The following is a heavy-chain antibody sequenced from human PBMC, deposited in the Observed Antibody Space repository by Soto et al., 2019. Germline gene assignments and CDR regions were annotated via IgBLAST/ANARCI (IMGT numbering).Heavy chain of an antibody. J-gene: IGHJ4*02. V-gene: IGHV4-39*01. Sequence: SETLSLTCTFSGGSISSSSYYWGWIRQPPGKGLEWIGSIYYSGSTYYNPSLKSRVTISVDTSKNQFSLKLSSVTAADTAVYYCARRGSGSYSDYWGQGTLVTVS. D-gene: IGHD3-10*01. CDR3: ARRGSGSYSDY. CDR2: IYYSGST. CDR1: GGSISSSSYY.